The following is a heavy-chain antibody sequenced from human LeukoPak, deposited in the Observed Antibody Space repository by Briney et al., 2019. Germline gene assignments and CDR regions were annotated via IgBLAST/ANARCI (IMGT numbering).Heavy chain of an antibody. CDR3: ARDYDDNSRCFGY. D-gene: IGHD4-23*01. J-gene: IGHJ4*02. CDR2: ISAYSGHT. V-gene: IGHV1-18*01. Sequence: ASVKVSCKASGYTFTTYGIYWVRQAPGQGLQWMGWISAYSGHTNYVQNLHGRVTMTTDSSTTTDYMELRGLTSDDTAVYYCARDYDDNSRCFGYWGQGTLVTVSS. CDR1: GYTFTTYG.